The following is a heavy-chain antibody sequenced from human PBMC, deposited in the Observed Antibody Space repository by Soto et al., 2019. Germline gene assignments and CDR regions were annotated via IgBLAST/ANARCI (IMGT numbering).Heavy chain of an antibody. CDR1: GGTFSSYA. CDR3: ASVRVRFLEWLGSEG. D-gene: IGHD3-3*01. CDR2: IIPIFGTA. V-gene: IGHV1-69*12. J-gene: IGHJ4*02. Sequence: QVQLVQSGAEVKKPGSSVKVSCKASGGTFSSYAISWVRQAPGQGLEWMGGIIPIFGTANYARKFQGRVTITAEESTSTASMELSSLRSEGTAVYYCASVRVRFLEWLGSEGWGQGTLVTVSS.